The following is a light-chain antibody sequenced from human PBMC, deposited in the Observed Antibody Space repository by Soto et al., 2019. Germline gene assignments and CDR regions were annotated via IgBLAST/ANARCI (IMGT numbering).Light chain of an antibody. CDR3: QQRSNWPPIT. CDR2: DAS. Sequence: EIVLTQSPGTLSLSPGERATLSCRASQGVSSYLAWYQQKPGQAPRLLIYDASNRATGIPARFSGSGSGTDFTLTISSLEPEDFAVYYCQQRSNWPPITFGQGTRLEIK. J-gene: IGKJ5*01. CDR1: QGVSSY. V-gene: IGKV3-11*01.